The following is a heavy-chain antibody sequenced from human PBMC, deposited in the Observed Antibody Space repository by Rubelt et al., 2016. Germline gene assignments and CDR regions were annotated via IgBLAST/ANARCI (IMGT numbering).Heavy chain of an antibody. J-gene: IGHJ1*01. CDR3: VTDLRWPLRN. D-gene: IGHD4-23*01. CDR1: GFAFNTFN. CDR2: ISSTSTSV. V-gene: IGHV3-48*02. Sequence: EMQLVESGGGLVQPGGSLRLSCAGSGFAFNTFNMNWVRQAPGKGLEWISYISSTSTSVYYADSVKGRFTISRDSARNSMDLQMNSLRDEDTAVYYCVTDLRWPLRNWGQGTLVTVSS.